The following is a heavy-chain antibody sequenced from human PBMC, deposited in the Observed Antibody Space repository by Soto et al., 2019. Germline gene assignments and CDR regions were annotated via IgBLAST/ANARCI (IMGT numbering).Heavy chain of an antibody. Sequence: SETLSLTCNVSGDPITGYFWTWIRQPAGKGLEWIGHVFPGGPTSHNSSLKSRVSMSIDTSKNQFSLTLTSVTAADTAVYYCARTLSGFTYGSRQFYFDYWGQGTLVTVSS. D-gene: IGHD3-10*01. CDR2: VFPGGPT. J-gene: IGHJ4*02. CDR3: ARTLSGFTYGSRQFYFDY. V-gene: IGHV4-4*07. CDR1: GDPITGYF.